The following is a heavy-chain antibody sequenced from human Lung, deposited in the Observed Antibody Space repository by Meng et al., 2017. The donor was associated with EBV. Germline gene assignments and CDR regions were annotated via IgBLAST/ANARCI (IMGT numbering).Heavy chain of an antibody. J-gene: IGHJ4*02. CDR1: GFIFSNYN. Sequence: EVQLVESGGXLVKAGGXLRFSCAASGFIFSNYNINWVRQAPGKGLEWVSFISSSSSYIYYADSVRGRFTISRDNTKNSVSLQMNSLRAEDTAVYYCAREVWRGVGIDYWCQGILVNVSS. CDR3: AREVWRGVGIDY. D-gene: IGHD3-10*01. V-gene: IGHV3-21*01. CDR2: ISSSSSYI.